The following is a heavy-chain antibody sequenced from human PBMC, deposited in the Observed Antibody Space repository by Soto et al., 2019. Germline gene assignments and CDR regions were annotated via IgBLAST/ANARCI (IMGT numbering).Heavy chain of an antibody. CDR2: INAGNDDI. V-gene: IGHV1-3*01. CDR3: ASIRGVFGY. CDR1: GYTLSNYA. D-gene: IGHD3-10*01. Sequence: GASVKVSCKASGYTLSNYAMHWVRQAPGQRLEWMGWINAGNDDIKYSQKFQGRVSITRDTSANTAYMELSSLKTEDTAVYYCASIRGVFGYWGQGTLVTVSS. J-gene: IGHJ4*02.